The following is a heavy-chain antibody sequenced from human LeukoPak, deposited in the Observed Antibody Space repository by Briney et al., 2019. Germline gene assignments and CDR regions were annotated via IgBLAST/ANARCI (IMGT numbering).Heavy chain of an antibody. CDR2: IYYSGST. CDR3: AAGVYYDSSGQYYFDY. Sequence: SGTLSLTCTVSGGSISSYYWSWIRQPPGKGLEWIGYIYYSGSTNYNPSLKSRVTISVDTSKNQFSLKLSSVTAADTAVYYCAAGVYYDSSGQYYFDYWGQGTLVTVSS. D-gene: IGHD3-22*01. V-gene: IGHV4-59*01. CDR1: GGSISSYY. J-gene: IGHJ4*02.